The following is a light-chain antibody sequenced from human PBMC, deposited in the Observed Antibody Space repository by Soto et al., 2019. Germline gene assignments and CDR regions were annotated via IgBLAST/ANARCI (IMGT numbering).Light chain of an antibody. V-gene: IGKV2-28*01. J-gene: IGKJ1*01. CDR2: MGS. Sequence: DIVMTQSPLSLPVTPGEPASISCRSSQSLLHSNGYNYLDWYLQKPGQSPQVLIYMGSNRASGVPDRFSGSGSGTDFTLKISRVEAADVGVYYCMQALQTPPTFGQGTKVEIK. CDR3: MQALQTPPT. CDR1: QSLLHSNGYNY.